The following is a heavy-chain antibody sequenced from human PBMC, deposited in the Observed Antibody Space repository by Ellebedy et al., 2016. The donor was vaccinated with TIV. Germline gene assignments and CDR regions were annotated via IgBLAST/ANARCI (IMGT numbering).Heavy chain of an antibody. CDR3: ARHFRRIAAAQAFDI. Sequence: SETLSLTCAVHGGSFGGYYWSWIRQPPGKGLEWIGEINRSGGANYNSSLKSRVTISVDTSKNQFSLKLSSVTAADTAVYYCARHFRRIAAAQAFDIWGQGTMVTVSS. CDR1: GGSFGGYY. D-gene: IGHD6-13*01. V-gene: IGHV4-34*01. CDR2: INRSGGA. J-gene: IGHJ3*02.